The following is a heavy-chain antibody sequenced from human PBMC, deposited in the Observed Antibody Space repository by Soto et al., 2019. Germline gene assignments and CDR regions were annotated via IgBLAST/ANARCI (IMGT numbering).Heavy chain of an antibody. J-gene: IGHJ4*02. Sequence: GGSLRLSCAASGFTFSSYAMSWVRQAPGKGLEWVSAISGTGSSIYYADSVKGRFTISRDNSKNTLYLQMNSLRSEDTAVYYCATDRLSPYSSGWWGNYWGQGTLVTVSS. CDR2: ISGTGSSI. D-gene: IGHD6-19*01. CDR3: ATDRLSPYSSGWWGNY. CDR1: GFTFSSYA. V-gene: IGHV3-23*01.